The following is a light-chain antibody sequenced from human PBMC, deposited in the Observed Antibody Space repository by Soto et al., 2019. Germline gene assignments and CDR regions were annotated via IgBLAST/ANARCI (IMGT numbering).Light chain of an antibody. J-gene: IGKJ5*01. CDR2: DAS. CDR3: QQRSNWPPIT. V-gene: IGKV3-11*01. Sequence: EIVMTQSPATLSVSPGERATLSCRASQSVDSKDLAWYQQKPGQAPRLLIYDASNRATGIPARFSGSGSGTDFTLTISSLEPEDFAVYYCQQRSNWPPITFGQGTRLEI. CDR1: QSVDSKD.